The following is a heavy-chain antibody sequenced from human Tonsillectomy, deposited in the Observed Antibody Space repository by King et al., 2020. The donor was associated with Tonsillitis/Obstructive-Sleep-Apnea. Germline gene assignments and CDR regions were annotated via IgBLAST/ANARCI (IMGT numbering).Heavy chain of an antibody. D-gene: IGHD2-15*01. Sequence: QLVQSGAEVKKPGESLKISCKGSGYSFTSYWIGWVRQMPGKGLEWMGIIYPGDSDTRYSPSFQGQVTISADKSISTAYLQWSSLKASDTAMYYCARRKRTHCSGTGGNKPRGGPGAYYYYYMDVWGKGTTVTVSS. J-gene: IGHJ6*03. CDR3: ARRKRTHCSGTGGNKPRGGPGAYYYYYMDV. CDR1: GYSFTSYW. CDR2: IYPGDSDT. V-gene: IGHV5-51*01.